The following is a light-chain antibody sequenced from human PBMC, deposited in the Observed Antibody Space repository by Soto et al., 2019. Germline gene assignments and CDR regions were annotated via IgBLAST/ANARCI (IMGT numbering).Light chain of an antibody. V-gene: IGKV3-11*01. J-gene: IGKJ1*01. CDR1: ENVRTF. CDR3: QQHSHWPPWT. Sequence: VLTQSPATLSLSPGERATLSCRASENVRTFVDWYQQKPRQAPRLLIYGASNRATAIPARFSGSGSGTDFTLTISNLEPEDFAVYYCQQHSHWPPWTFGQGTKVDIK. CDR2: GAS.